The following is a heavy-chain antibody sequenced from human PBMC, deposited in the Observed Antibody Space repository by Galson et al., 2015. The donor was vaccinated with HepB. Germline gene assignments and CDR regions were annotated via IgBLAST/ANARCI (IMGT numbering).Heavy chain of an antibody. Sequence: SCKASGYTFTSYAMHWVRQAPGQRLEWMGWINAGNGNTKYSQKFQGRVTITRDTSASTAYMELSSLRSEDTAVYYCARDTFWSGYYTNYFDYWGQGTLVTVSS. CDR1: GYTFTSYA. CDR3: ARDTFWSGYYTNYFDY. CDR2: INAGNGNT. D-gene: IGHD3-3*01. V-gene: IGHV1-3*01. J-gene: IGHJ4*02.